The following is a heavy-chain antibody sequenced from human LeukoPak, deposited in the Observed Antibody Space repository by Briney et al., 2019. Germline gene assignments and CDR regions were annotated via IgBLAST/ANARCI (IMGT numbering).Heavy chain of an antibody. CDR1: GGSISTYY. CDR2: IYTGGST. CDR3: ARIMVVPAAISHFDY. V-gene: IGHV4-4*07. D-gene: IGHD2-2*02. J-gene: IGHJ4*02. Sequence: PSENLSLNCTVSGGSISTYYWTWIRQPAGKGLEWIGRIYTGGSTNYNPSLKSRVTMSIDTSKSQFSLKFTSVTAADTAVYYCARIMVVPAAISHFDYWGQGILVTVSS.